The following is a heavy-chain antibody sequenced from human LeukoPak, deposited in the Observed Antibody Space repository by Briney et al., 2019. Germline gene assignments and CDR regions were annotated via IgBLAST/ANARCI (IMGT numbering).Heavy chain of an antibody. D-gene: IGHD5-18*01. CDR3: ARDRSYGSFDF. CDR2: LSWNGATT. J-gene: IGHJ4*02. V-gene: IGHV3-20*01. CDR1: GFTFGDHG. Sequence: GGSLRLSCATSGFTFGDHGMNWVRQAPGKGLEWVSGLSWNGATTGYADSVKGRFTISRDNAKNSLYLQMNSLRAEDTALYHCARDRSYGSFDFWGPGTLVTVSS.